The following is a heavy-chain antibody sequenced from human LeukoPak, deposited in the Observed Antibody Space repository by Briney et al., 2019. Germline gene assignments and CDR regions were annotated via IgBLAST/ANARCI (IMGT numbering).Heavy chain of an antibody. CDR1: GFTFSKYA. CDR2: ISGSGGST. CDR3: AKGSGSGSLDY. Sequence: PGGSLRLSCAASGFTFSKYAMSWVRQAPGKGLEWVSAISGSGGSTYYADSVKGHFTISRDNSKNTLYLQMDSLRAEDTAIYYCAKGSGSGSLDYWGQGTLVTVSS. V-gene: IGHV3-23*01. D-gene: IGHD3-10*01. J-gene: IGHJ4*02.